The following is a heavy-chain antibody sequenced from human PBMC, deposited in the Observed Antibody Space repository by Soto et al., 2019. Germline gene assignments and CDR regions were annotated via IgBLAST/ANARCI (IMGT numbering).Heavy chain of an antibody. CDR1: GFTFSSYW. D-gene: IGHD4-4*01. J-gene: IGHJ3*02. Sequence: GGSLRLSCAASGFTFSSYWMSWVRQAPGKGLEWVANIKQDGSNKYYADSVKGRFTISRDNSKNTLYLQMNSLRAEDTAVYYCASTTRVYAFDIWGQGTMVTVSS. CDR3: ASTTRVYAFDI. V-gene: IGHV3-7*01. CDR2: IKQDGSNK.